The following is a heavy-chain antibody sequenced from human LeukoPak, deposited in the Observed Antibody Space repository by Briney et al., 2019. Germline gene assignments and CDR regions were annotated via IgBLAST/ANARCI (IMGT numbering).Heavy chain of an antibody. Sequence: GGSLRLSCAASGFTFSTYWMSWVRQAPGKGLEWVANIKKDGSEKYYVDSVRGRFIISRDNAKNSLYLQMNSLRAEDTAVYYCARDPGFGALDYWGQGTLVTVSS. CDR1: GFTFSTYW. J-gene: IGHJ4*02. CDR3: ARDPGFGALDY. CDR2: IKKDGSEK. V-gene: IGHV3-7*05. D-gene: IGHD3-9*01.